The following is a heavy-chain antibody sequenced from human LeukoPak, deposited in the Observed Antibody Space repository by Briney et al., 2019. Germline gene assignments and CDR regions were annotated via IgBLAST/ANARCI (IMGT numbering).Heavy chain of an antibody. CDR3: ARGHDYGEYYFDY. Sequence: PGRSLRLSCAASGFTFSSYGMHWVRQAPGKGLEWVAFIWYDGSNKYYADSVKGRFTISRDNSKNTLYLQMNSLRAEDTAVYYCARGHDYGEYYFDYWGQGTLVTVSS. D-gene: IGHD4-17*01. CDR1: GFTFSSYG. CDR2: IWYDGSNK. V-gene: IGHV3-33*01. J-gene: IGHJ4*02.